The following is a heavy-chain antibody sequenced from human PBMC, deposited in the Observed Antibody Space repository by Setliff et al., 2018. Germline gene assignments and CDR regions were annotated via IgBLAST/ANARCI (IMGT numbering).Heavy chain of an antibody. V-gene: IGHV3-20*04. CDR1: GLTFADYG. D-gene: IGHD3-10*01. CDR2: VEWSGGGT. J-gene: IGHJ4*02. Sequence: AGGSLRLSCAASGLTFADYGMNWVRQAPGKGLEWVSGVEWSGGGTRYADSVKGRFTISRDNAKNSLYLQMSSLRTDDTALYYCATARRGYQYGSGSLFDDWGQGTLVTVSS. CDR3: ATARRGYQYGSGSLFDD.